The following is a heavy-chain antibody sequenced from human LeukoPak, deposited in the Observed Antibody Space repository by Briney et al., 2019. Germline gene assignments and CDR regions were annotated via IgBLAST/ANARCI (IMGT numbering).Heavy chain of an antibody. Sequence: AGGSLRLSCGASGFTFSSYSMNWVRQAPGKGLEWVSYISGSSDAIYYADSVKGRFTISRDNAKNSLSLQMNSLRAEDTAVYYCARYGSTVTTPFDYWGQGTLVTVSS. V-gene: IGHV3-48*01. J-gene: IGHJ4*02. D-gene: IGHD4-11*01. CDR3: ARYGSTVTTPFDY. CDR2: ISGSSDAI. CDR1: GFTFSSYS.